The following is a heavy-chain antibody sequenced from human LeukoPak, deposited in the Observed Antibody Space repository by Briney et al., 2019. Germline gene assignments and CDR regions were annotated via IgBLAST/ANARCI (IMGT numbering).Heavy chain of an antibody. CDR2: IMPLFGTA. V-gene: IGHV1-69*05. CDR1: GGTFNNSA. Sequence: SVKVSCKTSGGTFNNSAISWVRQAPGQGLEWLGGIMPLFGTANYAQKFQGRVTITTDESTSTAYMELSSLRSEDTAVYYCARGRAGYYTFDYWGQGTLVTVSS. CDR3: ARGRAGYYTFDY. D-gene: IGHD3/OR15-3a*01. J-gene: IGHJ4*02.